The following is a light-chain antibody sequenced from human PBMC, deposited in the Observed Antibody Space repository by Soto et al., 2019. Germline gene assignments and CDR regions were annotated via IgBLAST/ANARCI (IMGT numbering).Light chain of an antibody. J-gene: IGKJ1*01. Sequence: EKVMTQSPATLSVTPGERATLSCRASHSVSSNLAWYLQKPGQAPRLLIYDASTRATGIPARFSGSGSGTEFTLTISSLQSEDFAVYYCQQYNDWPPWTFGQGTNVDIK. CDR2: DAS. CDR1: HSVSSN. CDR3: QQYNDWPPWT. V-gene: IGKV3-15*01.